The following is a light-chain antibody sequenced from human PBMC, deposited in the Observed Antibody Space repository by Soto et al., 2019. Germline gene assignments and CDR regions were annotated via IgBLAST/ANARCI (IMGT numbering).Light chain of an antibody. CDR1: QGISSA. CDR3: QHFHSYPIT. V-gene: IGKV1-13*02. Sequence: AIQLTRSPSSLSASVGDRVTITCRASQGISSALAWYQQKPGKAPKLLIYDASSLEDGVPSRFSGSGSGTDFTLTITKLQSDDFATYYCQHFHSYPITFGQGTRWRL. CDR2: DAS. J-gene: IGKJ5*01.